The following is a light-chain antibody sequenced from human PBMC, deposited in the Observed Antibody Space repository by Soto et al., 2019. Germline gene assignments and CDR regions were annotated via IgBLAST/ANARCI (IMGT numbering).Light chain of an antibody. CDR2: AAS. Sequence: EIVLTQSPGTLSLSPGERATLSCRTSQSVSNNYLAWYQQKPGQTPRLLIYAASSRATGVPDRFSGSGSGTDFTLTVSRLEPEDFAVFYCQQYGNSPFTFGPGTKVEIK. CDR1: QSVSNNY. V-gene: IGKV3-20*01. J-gene: IGKJ2*01. CDR3: QQYGNSPFT.